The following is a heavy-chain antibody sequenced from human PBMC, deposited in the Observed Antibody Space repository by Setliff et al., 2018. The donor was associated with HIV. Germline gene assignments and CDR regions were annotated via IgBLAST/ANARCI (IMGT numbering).Heavy chain of an antibody. CDR1: GGSISSGTYY. D-gene: IGHD3-22*01. V-gene: IGHV4-61*02. CDR3: ARMHVTMIDYFDY. CDR2: IYTSGST. Sequence: LSLTCTVSGGSISSGTYYWSWIRQPAGKGLEWIGRIYTSGSTNYNPSLKSRVTISLDTSKIQFSLKLSSVTAADTAVYYCARMHVTMIDYFDYWGQGILVTVSS. J-gene: IGHJ4*02.